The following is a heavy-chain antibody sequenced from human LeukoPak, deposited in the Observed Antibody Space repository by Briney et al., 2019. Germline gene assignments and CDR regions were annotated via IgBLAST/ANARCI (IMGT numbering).Heavy chain of an antibody. CDR3: AKFGCGGDCYPYYYYYMDA. CDR2: ISYDGSSK. D-gene: IGHD2-21*02. J-gene: IGHJ6*03. CDR1: GFTFSSYG. Sequence: GGSLRLSCAASGFTFSSYGMHWVRQAPGKGLEWVAVISYDGSSKYYADSVKGRFTISRDNSKNTLYLQMNSLRAEDTAVYYCAKFGCGGDCYPYYYYYMDAWGKGTTVTVSS. V-gene: IGHV3-30*18.